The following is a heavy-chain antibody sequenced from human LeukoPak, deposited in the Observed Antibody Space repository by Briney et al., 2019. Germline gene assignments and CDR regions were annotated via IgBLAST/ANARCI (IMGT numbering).Heavy chain of an antibody. Sequence: RGESLKISCKGSGYSFTGYWIGWVRQMPGKGLEWMGIIYPRDSDTRYSPSFQGQVTISAGKSVNTAYLHWSSLKASDTAIYYCARRVGTSGYYFFDFWGQGTLVTVSS. CDR3: ARRVGTSGYYFFDF. CDR2: IYPRDSDT. V-gene: IGHV5-51*01. D-gene: IGHD3-22*01. CDR1: GYSFTGYW. J-gene: IGHJ4*02.